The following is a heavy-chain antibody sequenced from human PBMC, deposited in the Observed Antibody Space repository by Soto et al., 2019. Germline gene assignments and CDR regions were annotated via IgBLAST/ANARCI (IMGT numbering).Heavy chain of an antibody. V-gene: IGHV1-18*04. CDR3: VRDGHCTNGVCYTVYFCGRVV. CDR1: GYTYTSTG. J-gene: IGHJ6*01. Sequence: GSSVKPTSKAPGYTYTSTGISCVRQAPGQGLEWMGWISAYNGNTNYAQKLQGRVTMTTDTSTSTAYMELRSLRSDDTAVYYCVRDGHCTNGVCYTVYFCGRVVWG. D-gene: IGHD2-8*01. CDR2: ISAYNGNT.